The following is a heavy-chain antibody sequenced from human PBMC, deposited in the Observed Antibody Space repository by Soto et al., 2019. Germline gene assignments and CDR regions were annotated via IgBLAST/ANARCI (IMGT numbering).Heavy chain of an antibody. CDR1: GSTFDDYT. CDR2: ISWDGGST. D-gene: IGHD3-22*01. CDR3: AKDYYDSSGYQPDRGGMDV. Sequence: GGSLRLSCAASGSTFDDYTMHWVRQAPGKGLEWVSLISWDGGSTYYADSVKGRFTISRDNSKNSLYLQMNSLRTEDTALYYCAKDYYDSSGYQPDRGGMDVWGQGTTVTVSS. J-gene: IGHJ6*02. V-gene: IGHV3-43*01.